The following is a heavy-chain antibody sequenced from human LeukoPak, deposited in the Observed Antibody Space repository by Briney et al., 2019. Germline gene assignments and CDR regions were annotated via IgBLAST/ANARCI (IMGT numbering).Heavy chain of an antibody. CDR1: GFTFSSYA. D-gene: IGHD2-2*01. V-gene: IGHV3-23*01. J-gene: IGHJ4*02. Sequence: PGGSLRLSCAASGFTFSSYAMSWVRQAPGKGLEWVSSMSPNGGSTYYADSVKGRFTISRDNSKNTLYLQMNSLRAEDTAVYYCAKAGGYCSSTSWYLFDWGQGTLVTVSS. CDR3: AKAGGYCSSTSWYLFD. CDR2: MSPNGGST.